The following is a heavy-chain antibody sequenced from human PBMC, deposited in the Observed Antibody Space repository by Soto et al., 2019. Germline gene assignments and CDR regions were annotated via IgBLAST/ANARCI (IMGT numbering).Heavy chain of an antibody. CDR1: GDSISNSNYY. Sequence: PSETLSLTCTVSGDSISNSNYYWGWIRQPPGKGLEWIGSIYYSGSSYYNPSLGSRVTISVDTSERQFSLKLNSVTVADTAVYYCARERVRLGRSHWLDPWGQGTLVTVSS. V-gene: IGHV4-39*02. CDR3: ARERVRLGRSHWLDP. CDR2: IYYSGSS. J-gene: IGHJ5*02. D-gene: IGHD6-19*01.